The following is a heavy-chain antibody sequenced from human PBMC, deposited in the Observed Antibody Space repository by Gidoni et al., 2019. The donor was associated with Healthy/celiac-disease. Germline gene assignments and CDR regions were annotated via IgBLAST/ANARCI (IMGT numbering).Heavy chain of an antibody. J-gene: IGHJ4*02. CDR1: GGTFSSDA. D-gene: IGHD3-22*01. CDR2: IIPLFGTA. CDR3: ATFSSGAYDSAFDY. V-gene: IGHV1-69*01. Sequence: QVQLVQSGAEVKKPGSAVKVSCKASGGTFSSDAIRWVRQAPGQGLEGRGGIIPLFGTANYAQQFQGRVTITADESTSTAYLELSSLRSEDTAVYYCATFSSGAYDSAFDYWGQGTLVTVSS.